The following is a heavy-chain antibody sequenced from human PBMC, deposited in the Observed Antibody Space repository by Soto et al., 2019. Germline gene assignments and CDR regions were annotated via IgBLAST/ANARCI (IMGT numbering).Heavy chain of an antibody. CDR1: GGSVSSGSYY. D-gene: IGHD1-26*01. Sequence: QVQLQESGPGLVKPSETLSLTCTVSGGSVSSGSYYWSWIRQPPGKGLEWIGYIYYSGSTNYNPSLKSRVTISVDTSKNQFSLKLSSVTAADTAVYYCARAWELLFYDYWGQGTLVTVSS. V-gene: IGHV4-61*01. J-gene: IGHJ4*02. CDR3: ARAWELLFYDY. CDR2: IYYSGST.